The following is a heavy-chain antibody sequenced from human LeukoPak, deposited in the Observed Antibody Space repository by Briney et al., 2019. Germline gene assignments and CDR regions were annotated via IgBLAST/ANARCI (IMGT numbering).Heavy chain of an antibody. CDR3: ARVGQQLVRGWFDP. CDR1: GFTFSDYY. D-gene: IGHD6-13*01. J-gene: IGHJ5*02. V-gene: IGHV3-11*04. Sequence: PGGSQRLSCAASGFTFSDYYMSWIRQAPGKGLEWVSYISSSGSTIYYADSVKGRFTISRDNAKNSLYLQMNSLRAEDTAVYYCARVGQQLVRGWFDPWGQGTLVTVSS. CDR2: ISSSGSTI.